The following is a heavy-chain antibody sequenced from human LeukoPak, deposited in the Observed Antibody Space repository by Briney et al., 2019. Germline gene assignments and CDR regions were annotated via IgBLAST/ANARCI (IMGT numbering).Heavy chain of an antibody. CDR2: ISTYNGNT. Sequence: ASVKVSCKASGYTFTSYGINWVRQAPGQGLEWMGWISTYNGNTNYAQKFQGRVTMTTDTSTSTVYMEVRSLRSDDTAVYYCARDLPRIAVAASGHWGRGTLVTVSS. D-gene: IGHD6-19*01. CDR3: ARDLPRIAVAASGH. V-gene: IGHV1-18*01. J-gene: IGHJ4*02. CDR1: GYTFTSYG.